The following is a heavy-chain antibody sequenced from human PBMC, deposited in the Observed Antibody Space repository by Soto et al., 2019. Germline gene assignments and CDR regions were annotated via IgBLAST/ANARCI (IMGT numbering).Heavy chain of an antibody. CDR3: AKGSVDTAMVLPAYFDD. V-gene: IGHV3-9*01. D-gene: IGHD5-18*01. Sequence: EVQLVESGGGLVQPGRSLRLSCAASGFTFDDYAMHWVRQAPGKGLEWVSGISWNSGSIGYADSVKGRFTISRDNAKDSLYLQMNRLRAEDTAVYDCAKGSVDTAMVLPAYFDDWGQGTLVTVSS. CDR2: ISWNSGSI. J-gene: IGHJ4*02. CDR1: GFTFDDYA.